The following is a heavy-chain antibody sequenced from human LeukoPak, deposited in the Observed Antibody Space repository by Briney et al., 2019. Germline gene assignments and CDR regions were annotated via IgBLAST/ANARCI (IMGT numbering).Heavy chain of an antibody. Sequence: PGGSLRLSCAASGFTFSNYGMNWVRQAPGQGLEWVSSISSSSSYIYYADSVKGRFTISRDNSKNTLYLQMNSLRAEDTAVYYCAKGPTTVTRHSWFDPWGQGTLVTVSS. CDR1: GFTFSNYG. J-gene: IGHJ5*02. CDR2: ISSSSSYI. CDR3: AKGPTTVTRHSWFDP. D-gene: IGHD4-17*01. V-gene: IGHV3-21*04.